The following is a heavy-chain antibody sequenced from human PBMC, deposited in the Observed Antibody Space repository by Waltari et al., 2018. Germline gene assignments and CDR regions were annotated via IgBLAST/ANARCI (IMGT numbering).Heavy chain of an antibody. J-gene: IGHJ4*02. V-gene: IGHV4-38-2*01. D-gene: IGHD3-10*01. CDR1: GYSISSGYY. CDR3: ARLGITMVQGVISY. CDR2: IYHSGST. Sequence: QVQLQESGPGLVKPSETLSLTCAVSGYSISSGYYWGWIRQPPGKGLEWIGSIYHSGSTYYNPSLRSRVTISVDTSKNQFSLKLSSVTAADTAVYYCARLGITMVQGVISYWGQGTLVTVSS.